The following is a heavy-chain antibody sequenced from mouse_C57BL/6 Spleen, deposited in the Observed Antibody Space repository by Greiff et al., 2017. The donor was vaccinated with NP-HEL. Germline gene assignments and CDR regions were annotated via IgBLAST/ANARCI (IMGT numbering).Heavy chain of an antibody. V-gene: IGHV1-52*01. CDR1: GYTFTSYW. D-gene: IGHD1-1*01. CDR2: IDPSDSET. J-gene: IGHJ4*01. Sequence: QVQLQQPGAELVRPGSSVKLSCKASGYTFTSYWMHWVKQRPIQGLEWIGNIDPSDSETHYNQKFKDKATLTVDKSSSTAYMQLSSLTSEDSAVYYCAREGSITTVVATRSMDYWGQGTSVTVSS. CDR3: AREGSITTVVATRSMDY.